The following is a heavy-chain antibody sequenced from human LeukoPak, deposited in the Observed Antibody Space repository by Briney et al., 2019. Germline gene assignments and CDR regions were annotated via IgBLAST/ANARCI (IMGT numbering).Heavy chain of an antibody. D-gene: IGHD2-15*01. V-gene: IGHV4-34*01. J-gene: IGHJ5*02. CDR1: GGSFSGYY. CDR2: INHSGST. Sequence: PSETLSLTCAVYGGSFSGYYWSWIRQPPGKGLEWIGEINHSGSTNYNPSLKSRVTISVDTSKNQFSLKLSSVTAADTAVYYCARKRGCSGGSCYSPNWFDPWGQGTLVTVSS. CDR3: ARKRGCSGGSCYSPNWFDP.